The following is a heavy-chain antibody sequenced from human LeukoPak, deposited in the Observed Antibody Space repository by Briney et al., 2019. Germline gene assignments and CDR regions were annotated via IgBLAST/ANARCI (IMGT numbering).Heavy chain of an antibody. CDR2: IIPIFGTA. CDR3: ARASDMHSSSWYYFDY. D-gene: IGHD6-13*01. Sequence: ASVKVSCKASGGTFSSYAISWVRQAPGQGLEWMGGIIPIFGTANYAQKFQGRVTITADESTSTAYMELSSLRSEDTAEYYCARASDMHSSSWYYFDYWGQGTLVTVSS. CDR1: GGTFSSYA. V-gene: IGHV1-69*13. J-gene: IGHJ4*02.